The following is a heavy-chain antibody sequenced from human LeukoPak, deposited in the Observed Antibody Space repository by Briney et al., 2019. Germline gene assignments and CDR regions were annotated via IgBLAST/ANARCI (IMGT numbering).Heavy chain of an antibody. CDR2: INSDGSST. D-gene: IGHD5-18*01. Sequence: PGGSLRLSCAASGFTFSSYWMHWVRQAPGKGLVWVSRINSDGSSTSYADSVKGRFTISRDNSKNTLYLQMNSLRAEDTAVYYCARARRSAMVTDYWGQGTLVTVSS. J-gene: IGHJ4*02. CDR3: ARARRSAMVTDY. CDR1: GFTFSSYW. V-gene: IGHV3-74*01.